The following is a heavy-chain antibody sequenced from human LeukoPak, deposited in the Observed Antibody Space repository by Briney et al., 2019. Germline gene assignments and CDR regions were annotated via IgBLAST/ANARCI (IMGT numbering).Heavy chain of an antibody. CDR1: GGSISSGGYY. CDR2: IYHSGST. J-gene: IGHJ4*02. V-gene: IGHV4-30-2*01. CDR3: AREAYYDFWSGPDY. Sequence: SETLSLTCTVSGGSISSGGYYWSWIRQPPGKGLEWIGYIYHSGSTYYNPSLKSRVTISLDRSKNQFSLKLSSVTAADTAVYYCAREAYYDFWSGPDYWGQGTLVTVSS. D-gene: IGHD3-3*01.